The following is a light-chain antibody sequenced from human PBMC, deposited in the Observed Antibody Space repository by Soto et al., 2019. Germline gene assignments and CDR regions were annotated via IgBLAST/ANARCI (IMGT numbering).Light chain of an antibody. CDR1: QSVNGH. J-gene: IGKJ1*01. Sequence: EIVVTQSPATLSVSPGERATLSCRVSQSVNGHLAWYQQRPGQAPRLLIYGTSTRATDVPLRFSGGGSGTEFTLTISSLQSEDFAVYFCHQYFAWPRGTFGQGTKLEI. V-gene: IGKV3-15*01. CDR2: GTS. CDR3: HQYFAWPRGT.